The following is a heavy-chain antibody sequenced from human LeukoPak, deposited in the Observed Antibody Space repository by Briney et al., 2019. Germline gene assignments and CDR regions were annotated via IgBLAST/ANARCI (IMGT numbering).Heavy chain of an antibody. CDR3: ARGLFYDYVWGVIDY. CDR1: GYTFTSYD. V-gene: IGHV1-8*01. J-gene: IGHJ4*02. CDR2: MNPNSGNT. Sequence: ASVKVSCKASGYTFTSYDFNWVRLATGQGLEWMGWMNPNSGNTGYAQKFQGRVTMTRITSISTAYMELSSLRSEDTAVYYCARGLFYDYVWGVIDYWGQGTLVTVSS. D-gene: IGHD3-16*01.